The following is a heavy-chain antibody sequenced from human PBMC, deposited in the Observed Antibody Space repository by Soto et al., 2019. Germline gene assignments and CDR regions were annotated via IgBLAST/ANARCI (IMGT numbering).Heavy chain of an antibody. J-gene: IGHJ6*02. V-gene: IGHV4-30-4*01. CDR3: ARVPMVRGVIFYYYYGMDV. CDR2: IYYSGST. CDR1: GGSISSGDYY. Sequence: QVQLQESGPGLVKPSQTLSLTCTVSGGSISSGDYYWSWIRQPPGKGLEWIGYIYYSGSTYYNPSLKSRVTISVDTSKNQFSLKLSSVTAADTAVYYCARVPMVRGVIFYYYYGMDVWGQGTTVTVSS. D-gene: IGHD3-10*01.